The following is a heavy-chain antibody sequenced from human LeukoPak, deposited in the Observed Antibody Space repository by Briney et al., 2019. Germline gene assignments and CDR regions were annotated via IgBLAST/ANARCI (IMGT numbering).Heavy chain of an antibody. J-gene: IGHJ6*02. CDR3: ARHQPWGTAMGPVMDV. CDR1: GGSISTYY. V-gene: IGHV4-59*08. CDR2: IYYSGST. Sequence: SETLSLTCTVSGGSISTYYWSWIRQPPGKGLEWIGYIYYSGSTNYNPSLKSRVTISVDTSKNQFSLKLSSVAAADTAVYYCARHQPWGTAMGPVMDVWGQGTTVTVSS. D-gene: IGHD5-18*01.